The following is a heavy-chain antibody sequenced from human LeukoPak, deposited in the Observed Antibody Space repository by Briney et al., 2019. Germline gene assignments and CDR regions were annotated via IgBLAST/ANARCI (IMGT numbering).Heavy chain of an antibody. CDR1: GFTFSSYW. V-gene: IGHV3-74*01. D-gene: IGHD3-16*01. CDR3: ARGGGLDV. J-gene: IGHJ6*02. CDR2: IYSDGSST. Sequence: GGSLRLSCAASGFTFSSYWMHWVRQAPGKGLVWVSRIYSDGSSTNYADSVKGRFTISRDNSKNTLYLQMSNLRAEDTAVYFCARGGGLDVWGQGATVTVSS.